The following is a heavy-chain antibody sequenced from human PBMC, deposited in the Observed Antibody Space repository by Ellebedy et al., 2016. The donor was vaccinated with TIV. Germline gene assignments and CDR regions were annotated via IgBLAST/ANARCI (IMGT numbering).Heavy chain of an antibody. V-gene: IGHV4-59*01. Sequence: SETLSLTXTVSGGSISSYYWSWIRQPPGKGLEWIGYIYYSGSTNYNPSLKSRVTISVDTSKNQFSLKLSSVTAADTAVYYCARAPSGYRYYYYYMDVWGKGTTVTVSS. J-gene: IGHJ6*03. D-gene: IGHD3-22*01. CDR2: IYYSGST. CDR3: ARAPSGYRYYYYYMDV. CDR1: GGSISSYY.